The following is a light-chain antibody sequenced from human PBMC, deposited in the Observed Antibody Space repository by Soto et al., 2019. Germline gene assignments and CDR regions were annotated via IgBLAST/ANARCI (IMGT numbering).Light chain of an antibody. CDR1: SFKN. CDR3: SSYSFTTSLYV. V-gene: IGLV2-14*03. Sequence: QSALTQPASVSGSPGQSITISCTGTSFKNVSWYQQHPGQAPKLLIYDVSYRPSGISHRFSGSESGYTASLTISGLQAEDEADYYSSSYSFTTSLYVFGTGTKLTVL. CDR2: DVS. J-gene: IGLJ1*01.